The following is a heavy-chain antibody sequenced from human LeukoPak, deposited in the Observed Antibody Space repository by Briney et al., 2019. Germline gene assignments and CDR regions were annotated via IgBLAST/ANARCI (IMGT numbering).Heavy chain of an antibody. D-gene: IGHD3-10*01. CDR3: ARRTSGSYSDY. V-gene: IGHV4-59*08. Sequence: PSETLSLTCTVSGGSVRSFYWSWIRQPPGKGLEWIGYIYHSGSTNYNPSLKSRVTLSVDTSKNQFSLKLTSVTAADTAVYYCARRTSGSYSDYWGQGTLVTVSS. J-gene: IGHJ4*02. CDR2: IYHSGST. CDR1: GGSVRSFY.